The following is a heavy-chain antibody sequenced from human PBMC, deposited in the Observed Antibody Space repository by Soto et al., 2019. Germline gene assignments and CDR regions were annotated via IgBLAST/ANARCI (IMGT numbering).Heavy chain of an antibody. V-gene: IGHV4-39*01. Sequence: PSETLSLTCTVSGGSISSSSYYWGWIRQPPGKGLEWIGSIYYSGSTYYNPSLKSRVTISVDTSKNQFSLKLSSVTAVDTAVYYCASRLTYYDILTGYYSSIHYFDYWGQGTLVTVS. CDR2: IYYSGST. CDR1: GGSISSSSYY. J-gene: IGHJ4*02. CDR3: ASRLTYYDILTGYYSSIHYFDY. D-gene: IGHD3-9*01.